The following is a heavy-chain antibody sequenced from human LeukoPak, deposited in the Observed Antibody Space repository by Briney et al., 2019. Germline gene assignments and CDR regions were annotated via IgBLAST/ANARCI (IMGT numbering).Heavy chain of an antibody. CDR1: GFTFSDYT. CDR2: ISSSSSYI. Sequence: GGSLRLSCAASGFTFSDYTMNWVRQAPGKGLEWVSSISSSSSYIFYADSVKGRFTISRDNAKNSLYLQMSSLRAEDTAVYYCARFLKTGYWAQYYYFDLWGSGTLVTVSS. J-gene: IGHJ2*01. CDR3: ARFLKTGYWAQYYYFDL. D-gene: IGHD3-9*01. V-gene: IGHV3-21*01.